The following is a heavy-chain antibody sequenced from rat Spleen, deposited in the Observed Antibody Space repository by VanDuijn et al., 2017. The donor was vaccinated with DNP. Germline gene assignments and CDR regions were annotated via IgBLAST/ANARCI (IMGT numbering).Heavy chain of an antibody. D-gene: IGHD1-1*01. CDR1: GFTFSNYD. CDR2: ISYDGSST. J-gene: IGHJ2*01. Sequence: EVQLVESGGGLVQPGRSMKLSCAASGFTFSNYDMAWVRQAPTKGLEWVTSISYDGSSTYYRDSVKGRFTISRDNAKSTLYLQMDSLRSEDTATYYCTNYYYSGGEDYWGQGVMVTVSS. CDR3: TNYYYSGGEDY. V-gene: IGHV5-20*01.